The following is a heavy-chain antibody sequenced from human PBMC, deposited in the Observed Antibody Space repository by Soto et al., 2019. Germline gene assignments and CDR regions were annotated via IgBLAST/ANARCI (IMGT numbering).Heavy chain of an antibody. J-gene: IGHJ4*02. CDR2: INYRGTT. CDR1: GGSITNGDYY. V-gene: IGHV4-31*03. Sequence: QVQLQESGPGLVRPSQTLSLTCTVSGGSITNGDYYWNWIRQHPGKGLEWIGYINYRGTTFYNPSLKSRVFISVETSKNQFSLNLSSGTAVDTAVYFCARDAPGEAPYWGQGPLVTISS. CDR3: ARDAPGEAPY. D-gene: IGHD2-2*01.